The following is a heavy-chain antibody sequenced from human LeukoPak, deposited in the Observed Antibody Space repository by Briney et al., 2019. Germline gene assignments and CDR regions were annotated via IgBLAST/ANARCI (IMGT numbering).Heavy chain of an antibody. CDR1: GYSFTSYW. J-gene: IGHJ4*02. CDR3: ARKHYYDSSGYYLGQYYFDY. D-gene: IGHD3-22*01. V-gene: IGHV5-51*01. Sequence: GESLKISCKGSGYSFTSYWIGWVRQKPGKGLEWMGIIYPGDSDTRYSPSFQGQVTISADKSISTAYLQWSSLKASDTAMYYCARKHYYDSSGYYLGQYYFDYWGQGTLVTVSS. CDR2: IYPGDSDT.